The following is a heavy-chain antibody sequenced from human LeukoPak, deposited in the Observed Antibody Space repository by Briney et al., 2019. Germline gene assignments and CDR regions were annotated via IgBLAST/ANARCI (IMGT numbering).Heavy chain of an antibody. CDR3: AKVSRFGELLEDY. J-gene: IGHJ4*02. CDR1: GFTFSSYA. V-gene: IGHV3-23*01. CDR2: ISGSGGST. D-gene: IGHD3-10*01. Sequence: GGSPRLSCAASGFTFSSYAMSWVRQAPGKGLEWVSAISGSGGSTYYADSVKGRFTISRDNSKNTLYLQMNSLRAEDTAVYYCAKVSRFGELLEDYWGQGTLVTVSS.